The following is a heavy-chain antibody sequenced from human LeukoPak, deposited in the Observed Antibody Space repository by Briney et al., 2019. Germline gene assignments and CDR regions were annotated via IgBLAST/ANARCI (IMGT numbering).Heavy chain of an antibody. J-gene: IGHJ4*02. D-gene: IGHD2-15*01. CDR3: ARGPYCGGATCYSQYFDY. CDR2: ISAYNGNT. Sequence: ASVKVSCKASGYTFATYGISWVRQAPGQGLEWMGWISAYNGNTNYAQKLQGRVTMTTDTSTSTAYMELRSLRSDDTAVYYCARGPYCGGATCYSQYFDYWGQGTLVTVSS. V-gene: IGHV1-18*01. CDR1: GYTFATYG.